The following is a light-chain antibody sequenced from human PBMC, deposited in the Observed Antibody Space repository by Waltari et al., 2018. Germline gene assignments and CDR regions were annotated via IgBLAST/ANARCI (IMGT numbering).Light chain of an antibody. CDR2: AAS. J-gene: IGKJ4*01. V-gene: IGKV3-20*01. Sequence: EIVLTQSPGPLSLSPGERVTLCRRASQDSSGSWMTWYHQKPGPAPRLLTYAASSRAPGVPDRFSGSGSGTDFTLTISRLEPEDSAVYYCQQYDGSVVTFGGGTKVEIK. CDR3: QQYDGSVVT. CDR1: QDSSGSW.